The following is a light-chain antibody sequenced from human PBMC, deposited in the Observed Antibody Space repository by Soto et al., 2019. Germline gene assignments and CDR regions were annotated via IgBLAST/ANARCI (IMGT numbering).Light chain of an antibody. J-gene: IGLJ2*01. V-gene: IGLV2-14*01. CDR1: SSDVGGYNY. CDR2: DAS. Sequence: QSALTQPASVSGSPGQSITISCTGTSSDVGGYNYVSWYQQHPGKAPKLMIYDASNRPSGVSNRFSGSKSGNTASLTISGLQAEDEADYYCSSYTSSSPYVVFGGGTQLTVL. CDR3: SSYTSSSPYVV.